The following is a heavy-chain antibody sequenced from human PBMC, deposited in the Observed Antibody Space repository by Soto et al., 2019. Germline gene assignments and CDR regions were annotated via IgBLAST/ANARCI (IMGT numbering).Heavy chain of an antibody. CDR1: GFRFSDYG. Sequence: QVQLVESGGGVVRPGRTLRLSCVASGFRFSDYGASWVRQAPGKGLEWVARIWYEGSNTYYTESVKGRLTILRDNSKNTVDLQMTSLAAGDTAVYYCARERLQWLATDMTNGMDVWGPGTTVTVSS. V-gene: IGHV3-33*01. J-gene: IGHJ6*02. CDR2: IWYEGSNT. D-gene: IGHD6-19*01. CDR3: ARERLQWLATDMTNGMDV.